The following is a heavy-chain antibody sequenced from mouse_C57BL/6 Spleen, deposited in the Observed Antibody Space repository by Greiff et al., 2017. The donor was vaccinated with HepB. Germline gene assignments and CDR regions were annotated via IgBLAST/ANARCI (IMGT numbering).Heavy chain of an antibody. CDR2: SRNKANDYTT. Sequence: EVQGVESGGGLVQSGRSLRLSCATSGFTFSDFYMEWVRQAPGKGLEWIAASRNKANDYTTEYSASVKGRFIVSRDTSQSILYLQMNALRAEDTAIYYCARDAPIYYYGSSLAYWGQGTLVTVSA. CDR3: ARDAPIYYYGSSLAY. J-gene: IGHJ3*01. D-gene: IGHD1-1*01. V-gene: IGHV7-1*01. CDR1: GFTFSDFY.